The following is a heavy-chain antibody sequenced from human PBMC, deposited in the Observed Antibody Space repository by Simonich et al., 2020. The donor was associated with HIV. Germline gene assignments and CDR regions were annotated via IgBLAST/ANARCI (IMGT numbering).Heavy chain of an antibody. CDR3: TSSDYDSSDYYYRYFQH. CDR1: GFTFGAYA. V-gene: IGHV3-49*03. D-gene: IGHD3-22*01. Sequence: EVQLVESGGGLVQPGRSLRLSCTASGFTFGAYAMSWFRQAPGKGLEWVGFIRSKAYGGKTEYAASVKGRFTISRDDSKSIAYLQMNSLKTEDTAVYYCTSSDYDSSDYYYRYFQHWGQGTLVTVSS. J-gene: IGHJ1*01. CDR2: IRSKAYGGKT.